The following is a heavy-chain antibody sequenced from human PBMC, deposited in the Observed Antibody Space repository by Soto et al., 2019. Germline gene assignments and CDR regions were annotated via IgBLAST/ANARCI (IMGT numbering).Heavy chain of an antibody. CDR3: ARTGYIEQWLANFDY. J-gene: IGHJ4*02. D-gene: IGHD6-19*01. V-gene: IGHV1-69*12. CDR2: IIPIFGTA. Sequence: QVQLVQSGAEVKKPGSSVKVSCKASGGTFSSYAISWVRQAPGQGLEWMGGIIPIFGTANYAQKFQGRVTITADESTSTAYMELSSLRSEDTAVYYRARTGYIEQWLANFDYWGQGTLVTVSS. CDR1: GGTFSSYA.